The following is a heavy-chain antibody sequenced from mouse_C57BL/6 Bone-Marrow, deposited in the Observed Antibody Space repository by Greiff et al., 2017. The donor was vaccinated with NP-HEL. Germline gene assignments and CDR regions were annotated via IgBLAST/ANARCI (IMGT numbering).Heavy chain of an antibody. V-gene: IGHV5-9-1*02. CDR1: GFTFSSYA. Sequence: DVMLVESGEGLVKPGGSLKLSCAASGFTFSSYAMSWVRQTPEKRLEWVAYISSGGDYIYYADTVKGRFTIYRDNARNTLYLQMSSLKSEDTAMYYCTTGYWYFDVWGTGTTVTVSS. CDR2: ISSGGDYI. CDR3: TTGYWYFDV. J-gene: IGHJ1*03. D-gene: IGHD4-1*01.